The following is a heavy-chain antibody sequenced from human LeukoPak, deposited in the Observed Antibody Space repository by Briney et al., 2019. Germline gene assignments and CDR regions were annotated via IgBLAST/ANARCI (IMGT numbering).Heavy chain of an antibody. Sequence: SETLSLTCTVSGGSISSYYWSWIRQPPGKGLEWIGYIYYSGSTNYNPSLKSRVTISVDTSKNQFSLKLSSVTAADTAVYYCARWGYYDSSGYSSDAFDVWGQGTMVTVSS. CDR2: IYYSGST. CDR1: GGSISSYY. V-gene: IGHV4-59*01. J-gene: IGHJ3*01. D-gene: IGHD3-22*01. CDR3: ARWGYYDSSGYSSDAFDV.